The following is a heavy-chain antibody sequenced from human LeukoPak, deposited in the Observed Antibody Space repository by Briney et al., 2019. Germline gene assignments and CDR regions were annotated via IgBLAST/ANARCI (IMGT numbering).Heavy chain of an antibody. D-gene: IGHD3-3*01. CDR1: GFTLSSRR. Sequence: GGSLRLSCVVSGFTLSSRRMMWVRQAPGEGLEWMTNINRDGSEKNYVDSVKGRFTITRDNAENSLYLQMNSLKVEDSAIYYCATYDSWSGYNIAYWGQGTLVTVSS. V-gene: IGHV3-7*03. J-gene: IGHJ4*02. CDR2: INRDGSEK. CDR3: ATYDSWSGYNIAY.